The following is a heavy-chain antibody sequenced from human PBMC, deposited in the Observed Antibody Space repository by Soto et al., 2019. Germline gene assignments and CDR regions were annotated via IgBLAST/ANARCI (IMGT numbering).Heavy chain of an antibody. J-gene: IGHJ6*03. CDR1: GFTFDDYG. V-gene: IGHV3-20*01. Sequence: EVQLVESGGGVVRPGGSLRLSCAASGFTFDDYGMSWVRQAPGTGLEWVSGINWNGGSTGYADSVKGRFTISRENAKKSLYVQKNSLRAEDTAMYHCAGVLTYGMGYDYYYMYVWGKGTKVTVSS. CDR2: INWNGGST. D-gene: IGHD4-17*01. CDR3: AGVLTYGMGYDYYYMYV.